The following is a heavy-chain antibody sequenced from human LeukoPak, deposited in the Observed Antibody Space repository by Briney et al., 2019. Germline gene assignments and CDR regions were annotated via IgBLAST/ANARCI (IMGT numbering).Heavy chain of an antibody. Sequence: GGSLRLSCAASGFTFSSYWMSWVRQAPGKGLEWVSGILGGAGSTYYADSVKGRFTISRDNSKNTLYLQMNSLRAEDTAVYYCAHGTMYQLDYWGQGTLVTVSS. J-gene: IGHJ4*02. CDR3: AHGTMYQLDY. CDR2: ILGGAGST. V-gene: IGHV3-23*01. CDR1: GFTFSSYW. D-gene: IGHD2-2*01.